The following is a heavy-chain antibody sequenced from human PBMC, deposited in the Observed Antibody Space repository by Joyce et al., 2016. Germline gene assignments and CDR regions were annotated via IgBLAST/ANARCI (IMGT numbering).Heavy chain of an antibody. CDR1: GGSISSSSYY. Sequence: QLQLQESGPGLVKPSETLSLTCTVSGGSISSSSYYWGWIRQPPGKGLEWIGSIYYSGSTHYHPSLKSRGTISVDTSKNQFSLKMSSVTAADTAVYYCAREDNQLYSYYGMDVWGQGTTVTVSS. V-gene: IGHV4-39*07. CDR2: IYYSGST. D-gene: IGHD2-2*01. CDR3: AREDNQLYSYYGMDV. J-gene: IGHJ6*02.